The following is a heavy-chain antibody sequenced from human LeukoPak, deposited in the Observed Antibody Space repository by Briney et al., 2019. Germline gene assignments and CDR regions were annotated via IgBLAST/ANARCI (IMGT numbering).Heavy chain of an antibody. V-gene: IGHV4-4*07. Sequence: SETLTLTCTVSGGSISSYYWSWLRQPAGKGLEWIGRIYTSGSTNYNPSLKSRLTMSVDTSKNHFSLKLSSVTAADTALYYCARGLIGYGDLRHAFDMWGQGTMVTVSS. J-gene: IGHJ3*02. CDR2: IYTSGST. D-gene: IGHD4-17*01. CDR1: GGSISSYY. CDR3: ARGLIGYGDLRHAFDM.